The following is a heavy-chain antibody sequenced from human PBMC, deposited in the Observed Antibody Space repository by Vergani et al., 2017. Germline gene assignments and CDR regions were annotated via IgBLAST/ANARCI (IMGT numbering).Heavy chain of an antibody. CDR1: GGYISSGGYY. J-gene: IGHJ3*02. D-gene: IGHD1-7*01. Sequence: QLQLQESGSGLVKPSQTLSLTCAVSGGYISSGGYYWSWIRQPPGKGLEWIGYIYHSGSTYYNPSLKSRVTISVDRSKNQFSLKRSSVNAADTAVHYCARGLNYVGAFYIWGQGTMVTVSS. CDR3: ARGLNYVGAFYI. CDR2: IYHSGST. V-gene: IGHV4-30-2*01.